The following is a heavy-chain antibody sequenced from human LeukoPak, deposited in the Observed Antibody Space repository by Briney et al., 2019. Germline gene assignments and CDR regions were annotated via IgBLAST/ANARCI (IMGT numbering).Heavy chain of an antibody. Sequence: GGSLRLSCAASGFTFSNYAMSWVRQAPGKGLEWVSSIGGGGDTTYSADSVKGRFTTSRDNSRNTLYLQMNSLRVDDTALYYCAKNERAAAGTLGGYWGQGTLVTVSS. CDR2: IGGGGDTT. D-gene: IGHD6-13*01. CDR3: AKNERAAAGTLGGY. V-gene: IGHV3-23*01. CDR1: GFTFSNYA. J-gene: IGHJ4*02.